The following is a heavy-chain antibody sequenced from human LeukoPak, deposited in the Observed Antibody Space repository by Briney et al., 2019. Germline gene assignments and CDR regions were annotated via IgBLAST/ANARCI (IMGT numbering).Heavy chain of an antibody. D-gene: IGHD3-10*01. J-gene: IGHJ5*02. CDR2: IIPILGIA. CDR3: ARGGHQIQEEIYYGSGSYYANWFDP. V-gene: IGHV1-69*04. CDR1: GGTFSSYA. Sequence: ASVKVSCKASGGTFSSYAISWVRQAPGQGLEWMGRIIPILGIANYAQKFQGRVTITADKSTSTAYMELSSLRSEDTAVYYCARGGHQIQEEIYYGSGSYYANWFDPWGQGTLVAVSP.